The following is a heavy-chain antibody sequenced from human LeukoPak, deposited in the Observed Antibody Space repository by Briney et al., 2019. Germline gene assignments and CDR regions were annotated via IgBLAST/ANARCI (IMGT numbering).Heavy chain of an antibody. J-gene: IGHJ5*02. Sequence: GGSLRLSCAASGFTFSNYAMSWVRQAPGKGLGLVSAISGSYGSTNYADSVKGRFTISRDNSKNTLYLQMNSLRAEDTAVYYCAKGGYCSSTSCYEGNWFDPWGQGTLVTVSS. CDR2: ISGSYGST. CDR3: AKGGYCSSTSCYEGNWFDP. V-gene: IGHV3-23*01. CDR1: GFTFSNYA. D-gene: IGHD2-2*01.